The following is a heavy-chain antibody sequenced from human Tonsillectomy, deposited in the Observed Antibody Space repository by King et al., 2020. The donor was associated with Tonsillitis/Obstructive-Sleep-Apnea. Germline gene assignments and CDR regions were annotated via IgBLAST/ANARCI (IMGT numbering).Heavy chain of an antibody. CDR2: IYIGGST. CDR3: ARDRSATWSSDAFDI. V-gene: IGHV3-53*01. CDR1: GFTVSSNY. D-gene: IGHD3-3*01. Sequence: QLVQSGGGLIQPGGSLRLSCAASGFTVSSNYMSWFRQAPGKGLELVSVIYIGGSTYYADSVNGLFTISGDNSKNTQYLQMNSLRAEDTAVYYCARDRSATWSSDAFDIWGQGTMVTVSS. J-gene: IGHJ3*02.